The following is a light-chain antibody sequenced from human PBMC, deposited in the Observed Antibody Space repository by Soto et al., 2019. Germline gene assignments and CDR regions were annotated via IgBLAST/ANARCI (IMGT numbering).Light chain of an antibody. Sequence: NFMLTQPHSVSESPGKTVTISCTRSSGSIASKYVQWYQQRPGSAPTTVISEDDQRPSGVPDRFSGSIDTSSNSASLTISGLKTEDEADYYCQSYDSNNVVFGGGTKVTVL. V-gene: IGLV6-57*04. J-gene: IGLJ2*01. CDR2: EDD. CDR3: QSYDSNNVV. CDR1: SGSIASKY.